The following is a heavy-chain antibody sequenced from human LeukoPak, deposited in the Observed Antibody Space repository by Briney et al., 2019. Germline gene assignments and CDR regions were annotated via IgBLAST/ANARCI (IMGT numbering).Heavy chain of an antibody. CDR1: GGTFSTYA. CDR2: IIPISGVTVT. V-gene: IGHV1-69*04. CDR3: ARDSVVVRGVASH. D-gene: IGHD3-10*01. Sequence: GASVKVSCKASGGTFSTYAVTWVRQAPGQGLEWMGRIIPISGVTVTTSAQKFQGRVTITADKSTSTAYMEVSSLRTEDTAVYYCARDSVVVRGVASHWGLGTLVTVSS. J-gene: IGHJ4*02.